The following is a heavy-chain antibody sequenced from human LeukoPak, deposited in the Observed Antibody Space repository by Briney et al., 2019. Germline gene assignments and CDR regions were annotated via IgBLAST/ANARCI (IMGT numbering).Heavy chain of an antibody. CDR2: INDSGST. Sequence: SETLSLTCAVYGGSFSGYYWSWIRQPPGKGLEWIGEINDSGSTNYNPSLKSRVTISVDTSKNQFSLKLSSVTAADTAVYYCARGHSYSNYGNWGQGTLVTVSS. D-gene: IGHD4-11*01. CDR1: GGSFSGYY. V-gene: IGHV4-34*01. J-gene: IGHJ4*02. CDR3: ARGHSYSNYGN.